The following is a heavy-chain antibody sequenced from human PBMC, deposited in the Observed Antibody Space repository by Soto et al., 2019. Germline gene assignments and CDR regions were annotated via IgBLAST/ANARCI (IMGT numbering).Heavy chain of an antibody. Sequence: TGGSLRLSCAASGFTFSSYAMSWVRQAPGKGLEWVSAISGSGGSTYYADSVKGRFTISRDNSKNTLYLQMNSLRAEDTAVYYCAKDLEYSSSWSFDYWGQGTLVTVSS. CDR1: GFTFSSYA. CDR2: ISGSGGST. CDR3: AKDLEYSSSWSFDY. V-gene: IGHV3-23*01. D-gene: IGHD6-13*01. J-gene: IGHJ4*02.